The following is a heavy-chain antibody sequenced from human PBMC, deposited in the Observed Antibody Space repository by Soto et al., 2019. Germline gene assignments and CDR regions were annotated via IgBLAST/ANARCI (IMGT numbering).Heavy chain of an antibody. J-gene: IGHJ5*02. D-gene: IGHD6-19*01. CDR1: GFTFSSYG. Sequence: QVQLVESGGGVVQPGRSLRLSCAASGFTFSSYGMHWVRQAPGKGLEWVAVISYDGSNKYYADSVKGRFTISRDNSKNKPYLQMNSLRADDTAVYYCAKDREAVAIGWFGPWGQGTLVTVSS. CDR2: ISYDGSNK. V-gene: IGHV3-30*18. CDR3: AKDREAVAIGWFGP.